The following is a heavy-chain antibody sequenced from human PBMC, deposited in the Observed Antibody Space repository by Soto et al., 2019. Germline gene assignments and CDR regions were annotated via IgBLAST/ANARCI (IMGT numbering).Heavy chain of an antibody. D-gene: IGHD6-13*01. Sequence: PSETLSLTCTVSGGSISSYYWSWIRQPAGKGMEWIGRIHTTDGTKYNPSLKSRVTMSTDTSNNQFSLKLSSLTAADTAVYYCARALSSAAGLYFVFWGQGTLVTVSS. J-gene: IGHJ4*02. CDR1: GGSISSYY. CDR2: IHTTDGT. V-gene: IGHV4-4*07. CDR3: ARALSSAAGLYFVF.